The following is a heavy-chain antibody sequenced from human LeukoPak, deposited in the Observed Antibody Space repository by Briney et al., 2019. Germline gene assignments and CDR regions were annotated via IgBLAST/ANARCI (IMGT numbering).Heavy chain of an antibody. CDR1: GFTFSSYI. D-gene: IGHD1-26*01. V-gene: IGHV3-48*02. CDR2: ISSSSSTI. Sequence: GGSLRLSCAASGFTFSSYIMNWGRQAPGKGLEWVSYISSSSSTIYYADSVKGRFTISRDNAKSSLYLQMNSLRDEDTAVYYCARESGSYSGPDYWGQGTLVTVSS. J-gene: IGHJ4*02. CDR3: ARESGSYSGPDY.